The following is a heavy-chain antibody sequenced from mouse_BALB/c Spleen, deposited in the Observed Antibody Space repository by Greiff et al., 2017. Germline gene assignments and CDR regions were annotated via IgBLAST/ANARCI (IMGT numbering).Heavy chain of an antibody. CDR3: ARGTGTGAMDY. J-gene: IGHJ4*01. V-gene: IGHV5-17*02. Sequence: DVMLVESGGGLVQPGGSRKLSCAASGFTFSSFGMHWVRQAPEKGLEWVAYISSGSSTIYYADTVKGRFTISRDNPKNTLFLQMTSLRSEDTAMYYCARGTGTGAMDYWGQGTSVTISS. CDR2: ISSGSSTI. CDR1: GFTFSSFG. D-gene: IGHD4-1*01.